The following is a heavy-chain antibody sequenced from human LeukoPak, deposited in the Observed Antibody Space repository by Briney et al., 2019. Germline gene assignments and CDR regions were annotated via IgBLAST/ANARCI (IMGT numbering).Heavy chain of an antibody. D-gene: IGHD3-22*01. V-gene: IGHV3-30*02. CDR3: AKEPHYDSSGYFDY. J-gene: IGHJ4*02. Sequence: GGSLRLSCAASGFTVSSYGMHWVRQAPGKGLEWGAFIRYDGSNKYYADSVKGRFTISRDNSKNTLYLQMNSLRAEDTAVYYCAKEPHYDSSGYFDYWGQGTLVTVSS. CDR1: GFTVSSYG. CDR2: IRYDGSNK.